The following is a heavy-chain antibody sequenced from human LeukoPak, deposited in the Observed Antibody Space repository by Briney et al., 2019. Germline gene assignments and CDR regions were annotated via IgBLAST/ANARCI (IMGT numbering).Heavy chain of an antibody. D-gene: IGHD6-13*01. CDR1: GGSISSYY. J-gene: IGHJ5*02. V-gene: IGHV4-39*02. Sequence: PSETLSLTCTVSGGSISSYYWGWIRQPPGKGLEWIGSIYYSGSTYYNPSLKSRVTISVDTSKNQFSLKLSSVTAADTAVYYCAREGIAAAGTKNWFDPWGQGTLVTVSS. CDR3: AREGIAAAGTKNWFDP. CDR2: IYYSGST.